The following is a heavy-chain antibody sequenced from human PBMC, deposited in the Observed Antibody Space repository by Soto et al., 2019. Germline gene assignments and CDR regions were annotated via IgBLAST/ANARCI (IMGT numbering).Heavy chain of an antibody. CDR1: GYTFTSYG. J-gene: IGHJ4*02. CDR2: ISAYNGNT. Sequence: ASVKVSCKASGYTFTSYGSSWARQAPGQGLEWMGWISAYNGNTNYAQKLQGRVTITRDTSASTAYMELSSLRSEDTAVYYCARDFSRVVVAPGYWGQGTLVTVSS. V-gene: IGHV1-18*01. D-gene: IGHD3-22*01. CDR3: ARDFSRVVVAPGY.